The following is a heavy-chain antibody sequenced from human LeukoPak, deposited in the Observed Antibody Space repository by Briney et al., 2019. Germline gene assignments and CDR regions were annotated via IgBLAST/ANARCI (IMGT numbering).Heavy chain of an antibody. CDR1: GYTFTSYG. CDR2: ISAYNGNT. J-gene: IGHJ5*02. Sequence: ASVKVSCKASGYTFTSYGISWVRQAPGQGLEWMGWISAYNGNTNYAQKFQGRVTITRDTSASTAYMELSSLRSEDTAVYYCARARGIAASEPGFDPWGQGTLVTVSS. D-gene: IGHD6-13*01. V-gene: IGHV1-18*01. CDR3: ARARGIAASEPGFDP.